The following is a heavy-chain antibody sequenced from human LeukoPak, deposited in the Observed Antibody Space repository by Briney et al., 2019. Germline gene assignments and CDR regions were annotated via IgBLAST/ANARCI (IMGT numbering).Heavy chain of an antibody. CDR3: ARAYSYGPDY. J-gene: IGHJ4*02. CDR2: LSGSGGST. D-gene: IGHD5-18*01. V-gene: IGHV3-23*01. CDR1: GFTFSTYA. Sequence: GGSLRLSCAASGFTFSTYAMSWVRQAPGKGLEWISALSGSGGSTYYADSVKGRFTISRDNSKNTLYLQMNSLRAEDTAVYYCARAYSYGPDYWGQGTLVTVSS.